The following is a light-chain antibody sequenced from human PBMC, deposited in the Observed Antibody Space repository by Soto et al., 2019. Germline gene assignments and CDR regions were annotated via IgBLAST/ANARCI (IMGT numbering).Light chain of an antibody. CDR1: QSVRSTY. J-gene: IGKJ1*01. CDR3: EEYGSSPSS. CDR2: GAS. Sequence: ELVLTQPPGTLSLSPGERATLSCRASQSVRSTYLAWYQQKPGQAPRLLIYGASTRATGIPDRFSGSGSGADFTLIISKLEPEDFAVYYCEEYGSSPSSFGHGTKVEF. V-gene: IGKV3-20*01.